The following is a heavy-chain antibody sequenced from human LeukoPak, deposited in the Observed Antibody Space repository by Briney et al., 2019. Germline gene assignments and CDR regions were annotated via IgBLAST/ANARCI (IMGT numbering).Heavy chain of an antibody. J-gene: IGHJ5*02. V-gene: IGHV3-7*03. CDR2: IKQDGSDK. CDR1: GFTFSSYW. CDR3: ARGGTPQVRVAINWFDP. D-gene: IGHD3-16*01. Sequence: GGSLRLSCAASGFTFSSYWMTWDRQAPGKGLEWVANIKQDGSDKYYVDSVRGRFTVSRDNAKNSLYLQMNTLRAEDTAVYYCARGGTPQVRVAINWFDPWGQGTPVTVSP.